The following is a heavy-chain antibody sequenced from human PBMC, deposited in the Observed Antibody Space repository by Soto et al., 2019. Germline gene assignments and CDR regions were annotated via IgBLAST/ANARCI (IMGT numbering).Heavy chain of an antibody. Sequence: QVQLVESGGGVVQPGRSLRLSCAASGFTFSSYGMHWVRQAPGKGLEWVAVISYDGSNKYYADSVKGRFTISRDNSKNTLYLQMNSLRAEDTAVYYCAKGNVDTAIQSNYYYGMDVWGQGTTFTVSS. CDR2: ISYDGSNK. D-gene: IGHD5-18*01. CDR1: GFTFSSYG. J-gene: IGHJ6*02. V-gene: IGHV3-30*18. CDR3: AKGNVDTAIQSNYYYGMDV.